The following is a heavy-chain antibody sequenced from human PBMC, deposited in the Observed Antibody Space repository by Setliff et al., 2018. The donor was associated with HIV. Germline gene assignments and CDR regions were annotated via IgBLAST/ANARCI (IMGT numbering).Heavy chain of an antibody. CDR3: ARDGINWFDP. Sequence: ASVKVSCKTSGYTFTGYSLHCVRQAPGQGLEWMGWINPDSDGTNYAQKFQGRVTLTSDTSISTAYMELSSLKSDDTAVYYCARDGINWFDPWGQGTRVTV. J-gene: IGHJ5*02. CDR1: GYTFTGYS. V-gene: IGHV1-2*02. CDR2: INPDSDGT.